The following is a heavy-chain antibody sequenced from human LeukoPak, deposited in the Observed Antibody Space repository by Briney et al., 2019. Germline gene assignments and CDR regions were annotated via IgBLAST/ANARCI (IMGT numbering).Heavy chain of an antibody. V-gene: IGHV1-2*06. Sequence: EASVKVSCKAPGYTFTGYYMHWVRQAPGQGLEWMGRINPNSGGTNYAQKFQGRVTMTRDTSISTAYMERSMLRSDDTAVYYCARGQMATPFDPWGQGTLVTVSS. CDR2: INPNSGGT. CDR3: ARGQMATPFDP. D-gene: IGHD5-24*01. CDR1: GYTFTGYY. J-gene: IGHJ5*02.